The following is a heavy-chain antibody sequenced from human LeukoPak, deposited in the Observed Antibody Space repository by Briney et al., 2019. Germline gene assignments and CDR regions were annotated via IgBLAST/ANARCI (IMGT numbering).Heavy chain of an antibody. V-gene: IGHV4-39*07. CDR2: VYYSGST. CDR3: AREDYYNSGGYYLDY. J-gene: IGHJ4*02. CDR1: GGSISSANYY. Sequence: SETLSLTCTVSGGSISSANYYWAWIRQPPGKGLEWIGDVYYSGSTYYNPSLKSRVTISVDTSKNQFSLKLSSVTAADTAVYFCAREDYYNSGGYYLDYWGQGTLVTVSS. D-gene: IGHD3-22*01.